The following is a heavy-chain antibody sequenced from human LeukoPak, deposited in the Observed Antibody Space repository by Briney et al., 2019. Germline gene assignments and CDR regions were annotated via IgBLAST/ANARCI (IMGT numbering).Heavy chain of an antibody. CDR2: INHSGST. Sequence: PSETLSLTCDVYGGSFSGYYWSWIRQPPGKGLEWIGEINHSGSTNYNPSLKSRVTISVDTSKNQFSLMLRSVTAADTAAYYCARDHLPAGAPGYYMDVWGKGTTVTVSS. V-gene: IGHV4-34*01. CDR1: GGSFSGYY. D-gene: IGHD4/OR15-4a*01. J-gene: IGHJ6*03. CDR3: ARDHLPAGAPGYYMDV.